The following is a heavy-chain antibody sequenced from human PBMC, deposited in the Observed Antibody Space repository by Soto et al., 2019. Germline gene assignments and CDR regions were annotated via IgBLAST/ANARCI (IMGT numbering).Heavy chain of an antibody. Sequence: GGSLRLSCAASGFTFSSYGMNWVRQAPGKGLEWVSSISSSSSYIYYADSVKGRFTISRDNAKNSLYLQMNSLRAEDTAVYYCARVDCSSTSCYKLDYYYGMDVWGQGTTVTVSS. CDR2: ISSSSSYI. CDR3: ARVDCSSTSCYKLDYYYGMDV. V-gene: IGHV3-21*01. D-gene: IGHD2-2*02. J-gene: IGHJ6*02. CDR1: GFTFSSYG.